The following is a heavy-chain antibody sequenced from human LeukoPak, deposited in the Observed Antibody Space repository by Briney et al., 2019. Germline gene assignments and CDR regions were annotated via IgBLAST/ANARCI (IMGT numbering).Heavy chain of an antibody. Sequence: GESLKISCKGSGYSFTSYWIGWVRQMPGKGLEWMGIIYPGDSDTRYSPSFQGQVTISADKSISTAYLQWSSLKASDTAVYYCAREEGSSSWYSVFDYWGQGTLVTVSS. CDR2: IYPGDSDT. CDR3: AREEGSSSWYSVFDY. V-gene: IGHV5-51*01. J-gene: IGHJ4*02. D-gene: IGHD6-13*01. CDR1: GYSFTSYW.